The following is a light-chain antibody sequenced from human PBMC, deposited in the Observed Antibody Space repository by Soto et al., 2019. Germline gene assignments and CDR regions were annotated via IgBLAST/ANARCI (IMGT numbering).Light chain of an antibody. CDR1: SSNIGSNY. V-gene: IGLV1-47*02. Sequence: QSVLTQPPSASGTPGQRVTISCSGSSSNIGSNYVYYYQQLPGTAPKLLIYSNNQRPSGVSDRFSGSKSGNTASLTISGLQTEDEADYYCCSYAGSRTYLFGTGTQLTV. J-gene: IGLJ1*01. CDR2: SNN. CDR3: CSYAGSRTYL.